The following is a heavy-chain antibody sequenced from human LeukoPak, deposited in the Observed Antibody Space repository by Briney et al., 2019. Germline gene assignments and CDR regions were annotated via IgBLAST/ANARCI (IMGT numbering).Heavy chain of an antibody. CDR2: MNPNSGNT. CDR3: ARVSSSWYGNWFDP. D-gene: IGHD6-13*01. CDR1: GYTFTSYD. J-gene: IGHJ5*02. Sequence: GASVKVSCKASGYTFTSYDINWVRQATGQGLEWMGWMNPNSGNTGYAQKFQGRVTMTRNTSISTAYMELSSLRSEDTAVYYCARVSSSWYGNWFDPWGQGTLVPVSS. V-gene: IGHV1-8*01.